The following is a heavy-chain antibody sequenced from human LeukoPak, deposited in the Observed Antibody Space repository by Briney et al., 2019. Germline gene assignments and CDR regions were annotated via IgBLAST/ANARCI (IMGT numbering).Heavy chain of an antibody. CDR3: AKVGETDNIDY. CDR2: IIPILGIA. Sequence: GASVKVSCKASGGTFSSYAISWVRQAPGQGLEWMGRIIPILGIANYAQKFQGRVTITADKSTSTAYMELSRLRYDDTAIYYCAKVGETDNIDYWGQGTLVTVSS. CDR1: GGTFSSYA. J-gene: IGHJ4*02. D-gene: IGHD2-21*01. V-gene: IGHV1-69*04.